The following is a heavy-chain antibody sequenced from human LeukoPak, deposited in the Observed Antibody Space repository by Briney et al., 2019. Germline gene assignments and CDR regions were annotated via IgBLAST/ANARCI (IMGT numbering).Heavy chain of an antibody. Sequence: PGGSLRLSCAASGFTFSSYVMNWVRQAPGKGLEWVPTISGSGDNTYYADSVKGRFTISRDNSKNTVYLQMNSLRAEDTAVYYCAEGGWLHWGQGTLVTVSP. J-gene: IGHJ4*02. V-gene: IGHV3-23*01. CDR1: GFTFSSYV. CDR2: ISGSGDNT. CDR3: AEGGWLH. D-gene: IGHD6-19*01.